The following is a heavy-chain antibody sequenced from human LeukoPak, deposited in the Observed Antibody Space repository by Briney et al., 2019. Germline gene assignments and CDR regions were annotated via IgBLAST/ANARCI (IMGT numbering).Heavy chain of an antibody. V-gene: IGHV1-69*13. J-gene: IGHJ4*02. CDR1: GGTFSSYA. D-gene: IGHD6-19*01. CDR2: IIPIFGTA. Sequence: ASVTVSFKASGGTFSSYAISWVRQAPGQGLEWMGGIIPIFGTANYAQKFQGRVTITADESTSTAYMDLSSLRSEDTAVYYCARGRMAGTYVFDYWGQGTLVTVSS. CDR3: ARGRMAGTYVFDY.